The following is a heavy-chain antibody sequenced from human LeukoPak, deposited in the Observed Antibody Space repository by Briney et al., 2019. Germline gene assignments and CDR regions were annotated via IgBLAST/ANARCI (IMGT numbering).Heavy chain of an antibody. D-gene: IGHD6-19*01. CDR2: TSGDEDST. CDR3: TIDLMTGFSSGWHFGY. V-gene: IGHV3-23*01. CDR1: GLTFKNFA. Sequence: PGGSLRLSCAASGLTFKNFAMSWVRQAPGKGLEWLAVTSGDEDSTHYADSVRGHFVISTDNSKNTSFLHMKSLRAEDTAVYYCTIDLMTGFSSGWHFGYWGRGTLVTVSS. J-gene: IGHJ4*02.